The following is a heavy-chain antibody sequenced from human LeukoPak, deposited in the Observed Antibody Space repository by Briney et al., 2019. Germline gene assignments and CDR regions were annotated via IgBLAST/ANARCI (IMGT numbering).Heavy chain of an antibody. CDR3: AKVRTVTGRTMAGDFDY. Sequence: RAGGSPRLSCAVSGITFSSFAMTWVRQAPGKGLEWVSGVSAGGATFYADSVKGRFTISRDNSRSTLYLQMNGLRAEDTAEYYCAKVRTVTGRTMAGDFDYWGQGTLVTVSS. V-gene: IGHV3-23*01. J-gene: IGHJ4*02. CDR1: GITFSSFA. CDR2: VSAGGAT. D-gene: IGHD1-20*01.